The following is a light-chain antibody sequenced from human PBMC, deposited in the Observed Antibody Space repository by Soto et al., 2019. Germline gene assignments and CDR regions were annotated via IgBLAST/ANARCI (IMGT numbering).Light chain of an antibody. CDR1: SSEVGGYNY. J-gene: IGLJ1*01. Sequence: QSALTQPASVSGAPGQSITISFTGTSSEVGGYNYVSWYQQHPGKAPKLMIYDVSNRPSGVSNRFSGSKSGNTASLTISGLQAEDEADYYCSSYTRSSTLGVFGTGTKVTVL. V-gene: IGLV2-14*01. CDR2: DVS. CDR3: SSYTRSSTLGV.